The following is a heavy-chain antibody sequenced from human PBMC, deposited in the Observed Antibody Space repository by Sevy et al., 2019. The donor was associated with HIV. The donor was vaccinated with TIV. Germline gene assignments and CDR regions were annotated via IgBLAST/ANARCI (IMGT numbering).Heavy chain of an antibody. CDR1: GFTFGSYW. CDR3: VAANTWEDY. CDR2: VNSDGSST. Sequence: GGSVRLSCSASGFTFGSYWMHWVRQAPGKGLVWISGVNSDGSSTNYADSVKGRFTMSRDSAKNTLYLQMNSLRAEDTAVYFCVAANTWEDYWGQGTLVTVSS. D-gene: IGHD1-26*01. V-gene: IGHV3-74*01. J-gene: IGHJ4*02.